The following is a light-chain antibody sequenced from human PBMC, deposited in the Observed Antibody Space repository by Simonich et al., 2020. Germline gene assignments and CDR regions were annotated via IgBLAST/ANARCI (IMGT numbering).Light chain of an antibody. Sequence: QSVLTQPPSASGTPGQRFTISCSGSSSNIGSNYVYWYQQLPGTAPKLLIYRNTQRPSRVPDRFAGAKSGTSASLAISGLRSEDEADDYCAAWDDSLSGRVFGGGTKLTVL. CDR3: AAWDDSLSGRV. V-gene: IGLV1-47*01. J-gene: IGLJ3*02. CDR2: RNT. CDR1: SSNIGSNY.